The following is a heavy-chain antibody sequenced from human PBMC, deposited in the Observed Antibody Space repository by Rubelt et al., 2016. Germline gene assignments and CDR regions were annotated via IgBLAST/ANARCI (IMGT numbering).Heavy chain of an antibody. Sequence: GGGLVQPGGSLRLSCTASGFTFTSYSMNWVRQAPGKGLEWVSAISSLGGTTYYADSVKGRVTISRDNSKNTLYLQMNSLSADDTAVYYCAKDSSVDTAMVSGMDFWGQGTLVTVSS. D-gene: IGHD5-18*01. J-gene: IGHJ4*02. CDR3: AKDSSVDTAMVSGMDF. CDR2: ISSLGGTT. V-gene: IGHV3-23*01. CDR1: GFTFTSYS.